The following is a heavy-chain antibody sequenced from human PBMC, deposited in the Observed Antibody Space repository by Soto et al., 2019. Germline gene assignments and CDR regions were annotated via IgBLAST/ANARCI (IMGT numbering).Heavy chain of an antibody. CDR1: GYTFTSYA. CDR3: ARDKVAVVTAIPSHWFDP. CDR2: INAGNGNT. D-gene: IGHD2-21*02. V-gene: IGHV1-3*01. J-gene: IGHJ5*02. Sequence: ASVKVSCKASGYTFTSYAMHWVRQAPGQRLEWMGWINAGNGNTKYSQKFQGRVTITRDTSASTAYMELSSLRSEDTAVYYCARDKVAVVTAIPSHWFDPWGQGTLVTVSS.